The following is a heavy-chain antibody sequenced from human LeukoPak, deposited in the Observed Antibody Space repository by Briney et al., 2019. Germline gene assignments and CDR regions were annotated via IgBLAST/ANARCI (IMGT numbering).Heavy chain of an antibody. CDR3: ARGYYYDSSGYPDAFDI. CDR2: IYYSGRT. J-gene: IGHJ3*02. CDR1: GGSISSYY. V-gene: IGHV4-59*08. Sequence: PSETLSLTCTVSGGSISSYYWSWIRQPPGKGLEWIGYIYYSGRTNYNPSLKSRVTISVDTSKNQFSLKLSSVTAADTAVYYCARGYYYDSSGYPDAFDIWGQGTMVTVSS. D-gene: IGHD3-22*01.